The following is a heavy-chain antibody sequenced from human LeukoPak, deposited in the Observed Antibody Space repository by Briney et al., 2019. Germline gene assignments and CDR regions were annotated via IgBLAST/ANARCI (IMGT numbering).Heavy chain of an antibody. D-gene: IGHD3-9*01. CDR2: INPSGGST. CDR1: GYTFTSYY. CDR3: ARDLFVYYDILTGYPFDY. Sequence: GASVKVSCKASGYTFTSYYMHWVRQAPGQGPEWMGIINPSGGSTSYAQKFQGRVTMTRDTSKSTVYMELSSLRSEDTAVYYCARDLFVYYDILTGYPFDYWGQGTLVTVSS. V-gene: IGHV1-46*01. J-gene: IGHJ4*02.